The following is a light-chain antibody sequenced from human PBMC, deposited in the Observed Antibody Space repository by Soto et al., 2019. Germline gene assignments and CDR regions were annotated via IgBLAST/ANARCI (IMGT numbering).Light chain of an antibody. CDR2: AAS. CDR3: QQRYSPPRT. CDR1: QSISSY. V-gene: IGKV1-39*01. Sequence: DIQMTQSPSSLSASVGDRVTITCRASQSISSYLNWYQQKPGKAPKLLIYAASSLQSGVPSRFSGSGSGTDFTLTISSLQPEDFATYYSQQRYSPPRTFGQGTTLAIK. J-gene: IGKJ2*02.